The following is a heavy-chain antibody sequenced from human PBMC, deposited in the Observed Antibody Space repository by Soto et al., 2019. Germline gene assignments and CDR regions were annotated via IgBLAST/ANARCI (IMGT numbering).Heavy chain of an antibody. CDR3: ARDDFYDSSVNGAFDI. D-gene: IGHD3-22*01. V-gene: IGHV3-7*05. CDR1: GFMFDNYW. Sequence: GGSLRLSCAASGFMFDNYWMSWVRQAPGKGLEWVANIKQDGTDKFYVDSVKGRFTISRDNAKNSLYLQMNSLRAEDTAVYYCARDDFYDSSVNGAFDIWGQGAMVTVSS. CDR2: IKQDGTDK. J-gene: IGHJ3*02.